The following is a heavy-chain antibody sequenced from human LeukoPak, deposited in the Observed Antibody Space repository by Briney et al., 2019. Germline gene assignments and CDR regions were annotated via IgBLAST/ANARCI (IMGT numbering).Heavy chain of an antibody. Sequence: SETLSITCTVSGGSIGTYYWSLIRQPAGKGLEWIGRIYASGNTNYNPSLKSRVTMSLDTSKNQFSLRLTSVTAADTAVYYCAREYSSSSGKNAFDVWGQGTMVTVSS. CDR1: GGSIGTYY. D-gene: IGHD6-6*01. V-gene: IGHV4-4*07. CDR3: AREYSSSSGKNAFDV. CDR2: IYASGNT. J-gene: IGHJ3*01.